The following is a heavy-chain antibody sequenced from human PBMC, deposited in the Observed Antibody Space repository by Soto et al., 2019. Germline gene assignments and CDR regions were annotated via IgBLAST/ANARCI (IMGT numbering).Heavy chain of an antibody. CDR1: GYSFTSQY. Sequence: ASVKVSCKASGYSFTSQYVHWVRQAPGQGLEWMGIINPNGGSTTYAQKFQGRVAMTRDTSTSTVYMQLSSLTSEDTAVYYCAREEGLRPGGGGTAPLDIWAQGTMVTVSS. V-gene: IGHV1-46*03. CDR3: AREEGLRPGGGGTAPLDI. CDR2: INPNGGST. J-gene: IGHJ3*02. D-gene: IGHD2-21*02.